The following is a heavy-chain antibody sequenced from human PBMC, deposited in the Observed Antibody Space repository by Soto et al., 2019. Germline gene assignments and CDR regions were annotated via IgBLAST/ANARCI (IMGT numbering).Heavy chain of an antibody. CDR3: ARHDPPYGDYSFDFDL. J-gene: IGHJ4*02. CDR2: IYFDGST. D-gene: IGHD4-17*01. Sequence: QLLLQESGPELVRPSETLSLSCTVSGGSITYNEYWGWIRQPPGKGLEWIGSIYFDGSTYYSPSLKSRVAISVDTSKNQFSLKVGSVTAADTAIYYCARHDPPYGDYSFDFDLWGRGTLVTVSS. CDR1: GGSITYNEY. V-gene: IGHV4-39*01.